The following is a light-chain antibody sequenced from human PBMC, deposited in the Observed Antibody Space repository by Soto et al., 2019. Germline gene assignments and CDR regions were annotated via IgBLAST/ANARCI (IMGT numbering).Light chain of an antibody. V-gene: IGKV3-15*01. CDR2: GAS. CDR3: QQYAGSPRT. CDR1: QSVSSN. Sequence: EIVMTQSPATLSVSPWERATLSCRASQSVSSNLAWYQQKPGQAPRLLIYGASIRATGIPARFSGSGSGTEFTLIINRVEPEDFAVYFCQQYAGSPRTFGQGTKVDIK. J-gene: IGKJ1*01.